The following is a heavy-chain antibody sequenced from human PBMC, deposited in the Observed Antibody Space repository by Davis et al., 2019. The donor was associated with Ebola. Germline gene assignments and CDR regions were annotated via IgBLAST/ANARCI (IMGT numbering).Heavy chain of an antibody. CDR1: GGTFSSYA. CDR3: ARVNVRSLDFIYGMDV. CDR2: ISAYNGNT. J-gene: IGHJ6*02. D-gene: IGHD3-3*01. Sequence: ASVKVSCKASGGTFSSYAISWVRQAPGQGLEWMGWISAYNGNTNYAQKLQGRVTMTTDTSTSTAYMELRSLRSDDTAVYYCARVNVRSLDFIYGMDVWGQGTTVTVSS. V-gene: IGHV1-18*01.